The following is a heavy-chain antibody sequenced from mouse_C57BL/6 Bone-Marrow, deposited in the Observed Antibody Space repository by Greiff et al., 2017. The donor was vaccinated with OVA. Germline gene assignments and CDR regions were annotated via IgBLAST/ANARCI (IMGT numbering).Heavy chain of an antibody. CDR3: ASLYDGYFDY. D-gene: IGHD2-3*01. CDR2: IRNKANGYTT. V-gene: IGHV7-3*01. J-gene: IGHJ2*01. CDR1: GFTFTDYY. Sequence: DVKLQESGGGLVQPGGSLSLSCAASGFTFTDYYMSWVRQPPGKALEWLGFIRNKANGYTTEYSASVKGRFTISRDNSQSILYLQMNALRAEDSATYYCASLYDGYFDYWGQGTTLTVSS.